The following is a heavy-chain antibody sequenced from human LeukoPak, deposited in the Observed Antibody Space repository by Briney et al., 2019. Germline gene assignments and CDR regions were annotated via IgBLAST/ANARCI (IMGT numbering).Heavy chain of an antibody. D-gene: IGHD1-20*01. CDR2: ISSSSYI. J-gene: IGHJ4*02. V-gene: IGHV3-21*01. CDR3: ARDVDITGTDY. Sequence: GGSLRLSCAASGFTFSSYSMNWVRQAPGKGLEWVSSISSSSYIYYADSVKGRFTISRDNAKNSLYLQMNSLRAEDTAVYYCARDVDITGTDYWGQGTLVTVSS. CDR1: GFTFSSYS.